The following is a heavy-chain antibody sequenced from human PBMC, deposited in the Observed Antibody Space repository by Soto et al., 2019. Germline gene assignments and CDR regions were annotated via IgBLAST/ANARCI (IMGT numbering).Heavy chain of an antibody. CDR1: VGTFSSYA. CDR3: ARDSRTSWIQLDRFDY. V-gene: IGHV1-69*01. J-gene: IGHJ4*02. Sequence: QVQLVQSGAEVKKPGSSVKVSCKASVGTFSSYAISWVRQAPGQGLEWMGGIIPIFGTANYAQKFQGRVTITADESTSTADMELSSLRSEATGVYYCARDSRTSWIQLDRFDYWGQGTLVTVSS. D-gene: IGHD5-18*01. CDR2: IIPIFGTA.